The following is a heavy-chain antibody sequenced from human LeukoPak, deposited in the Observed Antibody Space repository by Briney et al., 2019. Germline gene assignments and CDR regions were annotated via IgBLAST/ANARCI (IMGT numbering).Heavy chain of an antibody. CDR2: IFDSGST. CDR3: ARRPYYDSLFFDY. J-gene: IGHJ4*02. CDR1: GGSISSYY. V-gene: IGHV4-59*08. D-gene: IGHD3-22*01. Sequence: PSETLSLTCTVSGGSISSYYWSWIRQPPGKGLEWIGYIFDSGSTNYNPSLKSRVTISVDTSKSQFSLRLSSVTAADTAVYYCARRPYYDSLFFDYWGQGTLVTVSS.